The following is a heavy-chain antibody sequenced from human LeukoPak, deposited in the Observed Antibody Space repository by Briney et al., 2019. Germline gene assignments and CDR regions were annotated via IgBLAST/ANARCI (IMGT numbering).Heavy chain of an antibody. V-gene: IGHV1-2*02. D-gene: IGHD3-22*01. CDR3: ARVKTMIVVVTLFDY. J-gene: IGHJ4*02. CDR1: GYTFTDYY. Sequence: GASVKVSCKASGYTFTDYYVHWVRQAPGQGLEWMGWINPNSGGTNYAQKFQGRVTITRDTSISTAFMEMTRLRSDDTAVYYCARVKTMIVVVTLFDYWGQGTLVTVSS. CDR2: INPNSGGT.